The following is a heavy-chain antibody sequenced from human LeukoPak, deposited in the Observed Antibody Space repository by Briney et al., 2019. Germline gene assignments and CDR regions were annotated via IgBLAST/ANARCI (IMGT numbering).Heavy chain of an antibody. CDR3: AKDGLSYYDILTGPYFFDY. Sequence: GGSLRLSCAASGFTFSNYAMSWVRQAPGKGLEWVSAISGSGANTCYVDSVKGRFTISRDNSKNTLYLQMNSLRAEDTAVYYCAKDGLSYYDILTGPYFFDYWGQGTLVTVSP. V-gene: IGHV3-23*01. CDR1: GFTFSNYA. D-gene: IGHD3-9*01. CDR2: ISGSGANT. J-gene: IGHJ4*02.